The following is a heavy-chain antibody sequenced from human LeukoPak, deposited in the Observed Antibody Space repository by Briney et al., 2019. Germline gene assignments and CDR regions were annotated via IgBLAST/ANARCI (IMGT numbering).Heavy chain of an antibody. V-gene: IGHV3-30*14. J-gene: IGHJ4*02. Sequence: GRSLRLSCAASGFTFSSCAMHWVRQAPGKGLEWVAVISYDGNNKYYADSVKGRFIISRDNSKNTLYLQMNSLRAEDTAVYYCATDGSSGYFVYWGQGTLVTVSS. CDR3: ATDGSSGYFVY. D-gene: IGHD3-22*01. CDR2: ISYDGNNK. CDR1: GFTFSSCA.